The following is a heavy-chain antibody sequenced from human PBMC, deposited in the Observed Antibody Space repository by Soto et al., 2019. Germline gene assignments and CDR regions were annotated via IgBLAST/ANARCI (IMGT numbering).Heavy chain of an antibody. V-gene: IGHV1-69*02. D-gene: IGHD5-12*01. J-gene: IGHJ4*02. CDR3: ARLGVNSGYDL. Sequence: QVQLVQSGAEVKKPGSSVKVYCKASRGTFSSYTITWVRQAPGQGLEWMGRIIPSLGRANYAQKFQGRVTITADKSTSTAYMELSRLRSEDTAVYYCARLGVNSGYDLWGQGTLVTVSS. CDR1: RGTFSSYT. CDR2: IIPSLGRA.